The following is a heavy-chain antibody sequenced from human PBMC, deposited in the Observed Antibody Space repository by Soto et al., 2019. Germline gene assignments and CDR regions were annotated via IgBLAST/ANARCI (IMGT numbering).Heavy chain of an antibody. CDR2: TRNKANSYTT. CDR1: GFTFSDHY. D-gene: IGHD2-8*01. CDR3: AIVPLAGVYRDY. Sequence: EVQLVESGGGLVQPGGSLRLSCAASGFTFSDHYMDWVRQAPGKGLEWVGRTRNKANSYTTEYAASVKGRFTISRDDSKNSLYLQMNSLKTEDTAVYYCAIVPLAGVYRDYWGQGTLVTVSS. J-gene: IGHJ4*02. V-gene: IGHV3-72*01.